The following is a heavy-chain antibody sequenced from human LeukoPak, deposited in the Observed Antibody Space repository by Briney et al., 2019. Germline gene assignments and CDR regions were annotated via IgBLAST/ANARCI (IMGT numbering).Heavy chain of an antibody. CDR2: ISSSSSYI. CDR3: ARVNLVGATRPFDY. CDR1: GFTFSTYS. V-gene: IGHV3-21*05. D-gene: IGHD1-26*01. Sequence: GGSLRLSCAASGFTFSTYSMNWVRQAPGKGLEWVSYISSSSSYIYYADSVKGRFTISRDNAKNSLYLQMNSLRAEDTAVYYCARVNLVGATRPFDYWGQGTLVTVSS. J-gene: IGHJ4*02.